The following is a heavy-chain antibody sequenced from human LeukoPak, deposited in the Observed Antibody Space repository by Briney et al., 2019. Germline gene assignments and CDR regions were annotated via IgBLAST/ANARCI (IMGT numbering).Heavy chain of an antibody. CDR3: ARGQGRNFDSSGYYSY. Sequence: GESLRISCKGSGYSFTSYWIGWVRQMPGKGLEWMGIIYPGDSDTRYSPSFQGQVTIPADKSISTAYLQWSSLKASDTAMYYCARGQGRNFDSSGYYSYWGQGTLVTVSS. CDR1: GYSFTSYW. V-gene: IGHV5-51*01. CDR2: IYPGDSDT. J-gene: IGHJ4*02. D-gene: IGHD3-22*01.